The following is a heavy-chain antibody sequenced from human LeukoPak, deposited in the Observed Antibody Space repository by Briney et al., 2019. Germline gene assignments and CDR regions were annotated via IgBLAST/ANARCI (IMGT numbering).Heavy chain of an antibody. CDR3: ARATRGTSELQH. J-gene: IGHJ1*01. CDR2: ISGSGGST. CDR1: GFTFSSYA. Sequence: GGSLRLSCAASGFTFSSYAMSWVRQAPGKGLEWVSAISGSGGSTYYADSVKGRFTISRDNSKNTLYLQMNSLRAEDTAVYYCARATRGTSELQHWGQGTLVTVSS. V-gene: IGHV3-23*01.